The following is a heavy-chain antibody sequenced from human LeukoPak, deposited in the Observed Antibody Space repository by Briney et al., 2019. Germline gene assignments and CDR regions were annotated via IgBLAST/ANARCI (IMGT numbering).Heavy chain of an antibody. CDR3: ARDQWRLFDY. CDR1: GFTFRNYW. CDR2: IKEDGSDK. Sequence: PGGSLRLSCAASGFTFRNYWMTWVRQAPGKGLEWVANIKEDGSDKYYGDSVKGRFTISRDNAKNSLYLQMNSLRAEDTAVYFCARDQWRLFDYWGRGTLVAVSS. V-gene: IGHV3-7*04. D-gene: IGHD2-21*02. J-gene: IGHJ4*02.